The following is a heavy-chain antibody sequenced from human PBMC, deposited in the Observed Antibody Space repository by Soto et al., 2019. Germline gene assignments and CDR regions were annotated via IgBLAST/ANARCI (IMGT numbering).Heavy chain of an antibody. J-gene: IGHJ3*02. CDR1: GYRSTSKF. CDR2: MNSNTGST. Sequence: ASVKVSCKASGYRSTSKFVHWIRQAPGQGPEWIGWMNSNTGSTNYTQTLQGRVSLTIDTSINQVYMKLSTLTFDDTALYYCAAMWLPERGAYSPKDAFDIWGQGTMVTVSS. V-gene: IGHV1-2*02. CDR3: AAMWLPERGAYSPKDAFDI. D-gene: IGHD3-16*01.